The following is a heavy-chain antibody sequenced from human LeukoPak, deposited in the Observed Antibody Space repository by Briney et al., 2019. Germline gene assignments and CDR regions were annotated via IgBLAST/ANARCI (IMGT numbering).Heavy chain of an antibody. CDR3: ARTYYYDSSGYPGFDY. D-gene: IGHD3-22*01. CDR1: GYTVTELS. V-gene: IGHV1-24*01. Sequence: GASVKVSCKVSGYTVTELSMHWVRQSPGKGLEWMGGFHPEDGETIYAQKFQGRVTMTEDTSTDTAYMELSSLRSEDTAVYYCARTYYYDSSGYPGFDYWGQGTLVTVSS. J-gene: IGHJ4*02. CDR2: FHPEDGET.